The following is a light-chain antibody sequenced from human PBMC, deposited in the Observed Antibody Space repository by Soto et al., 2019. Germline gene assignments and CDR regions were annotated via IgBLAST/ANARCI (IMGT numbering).Light chain of an antibody. J-gene: IGLJ1*01. CDR2: EGS. V-gene: IGLV2-23*01. CDR1: SSDVGSYNF. CDR3: CSYAGSSTWV. Sequence: QSALTQPASVSGSPGQSINISSTGTSSDVGSYNFVSWYQQHPGKAPKVMIYEGSKRPSGVSNRFSGSKSGNTASLTISGLQAEDEADYYCCSYAGSSTWVFGTGTKVTVL.